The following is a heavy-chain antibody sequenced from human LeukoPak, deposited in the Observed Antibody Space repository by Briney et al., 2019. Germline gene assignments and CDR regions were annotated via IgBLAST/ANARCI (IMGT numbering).Heavy chain of an antibody. Sequence: PGGSLRLSCAASGFTFSSYSMNWVRQAPGKGLEWVSYISSSSSTIYYADSVKGRFTISRDNSKNTLYLQMNSLRAEDTAVYYCASGYYDSAFGYWGQGTLVTVSS. V-gene: IGHV3-48*01. CDR2: ISSSSSTI. D-gene: IGHD3-22*01. CDR3: ASGYYDSAFGY. J-gene: IGHJ4*02. CDR1: GFTFSSYS.